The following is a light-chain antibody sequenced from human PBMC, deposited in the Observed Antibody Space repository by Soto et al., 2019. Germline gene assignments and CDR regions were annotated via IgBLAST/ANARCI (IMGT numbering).Light chain of an antibody. CDR1: QDIKYY. V-gene: IGKV1-17*03. CDR3: LQHNSYPLT. Sequence: DIQMTQSPSAMSASVGARVTINCRASQDIKYYLAWFQQKPGKVPKRLIYSASSLQSGVPSRFSGSGSGTKFTLTISGLQPEDSATYYCLQHNSYPLTFGGGTKVEIK. J-gene: IGKJ4*01. CDR2: SAS.